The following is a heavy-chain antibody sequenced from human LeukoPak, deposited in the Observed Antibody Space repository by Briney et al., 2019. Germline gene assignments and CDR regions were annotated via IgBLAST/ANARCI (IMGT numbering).Heavy chain of an antibody. CDR1: GFTFSSYW. CDR2: IDEFGSVT. D-gene: IGHD3-10*02. CDR3: VRDMIGGRDY. V-gene: IGHV3-74*01. J-gene: IGHJ4*02. Sequence: GGSLRLSCAASGFTFSSYWMHWVRQVPGKGLAWVSRIDEFGSVTNSADSVQGRFSISRDNAKNALYLQMNSLRAEDTAVYYCVRDMIGGRDYWGQGTLVTVSS.